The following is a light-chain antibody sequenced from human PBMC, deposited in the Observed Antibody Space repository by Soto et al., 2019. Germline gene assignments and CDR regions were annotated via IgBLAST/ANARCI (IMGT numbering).Light chain of an antibody. CDR1: QSISRW. V-gene: IGKV1-5*01. CDR3: QQFNSSPWT. J-gene: IGKJ1*01. Sequence: DIQMTQSPSTLSASVGDRVTITCRASQSISRWLARYQEKPGKAPKLLIHDASTLESGVPLRFSGSGSGTEFTLTVSSLQPDDFVTYYCQQFNSSPWTFGQGTKVAIK. CDR2: DAS.